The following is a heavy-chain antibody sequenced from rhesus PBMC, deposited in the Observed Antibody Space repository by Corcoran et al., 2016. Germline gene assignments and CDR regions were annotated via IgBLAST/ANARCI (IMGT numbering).Heavy chain of an antibody. CDR3: ARDRNTVIGRSYWYFDL. CDR1: GGSISGYYY. J-gene: IGHJ2*01. D-gene: IGHD4-23*01. Sequence: QVKLQQWAEGLVKPSETLSLTCAVYGGSISGYYYWSWIRQAPGKGLEWIGNIDGNSASTNYNPSLKNRVTISKDTSKNQFSLKLSSVTAADTAVYYCARDRNTVIGRSYWYFDLWGPGTPITISS. CDR2: IDGNSAST. V-gene: IGHV4-73*01.